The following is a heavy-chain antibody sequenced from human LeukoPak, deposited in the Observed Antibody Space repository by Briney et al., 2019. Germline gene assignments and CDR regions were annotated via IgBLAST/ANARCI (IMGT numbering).Heavy chain of an antibody. V-gene: IGHV4-4*09. CDR2: ISASGTT. CDR1: GGSITNYH. J-gene: IGHJ6*03. CDR3: ARGLRYYYYYMDV. Sequence: PSETLSLTCTVSGGSITNYHWNWIRQPPGKGLEWIGYISASGTTNYNPSLMSRFTISVDTSKNQFSLKLSSVTAEDTAVYYCARGLRYYYYYMDVWGKGTTVTVSS.